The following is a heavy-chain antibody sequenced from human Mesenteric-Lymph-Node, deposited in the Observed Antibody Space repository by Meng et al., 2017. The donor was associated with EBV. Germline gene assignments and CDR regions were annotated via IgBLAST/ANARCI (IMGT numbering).Heavy chain of an antibody. CDR2: VHHSGLT. D-gene: IGHD4-17*01. Sequence: QLQESGSGLVKPSQTLSLTCTVSGGSVNSGGYSWSWIRQSPEKGLEWIGYVHHSGLTYYNPSLETRVIISLERSKNQFSLKLTSVTAADTAVYYCAGGDYVNQFNYWGQGTLVTVSS. V-gene: IGHV4-30-2*06. CDR3: AGGDYVNQFNY. CDR1: GGSVNSGGYS. J-gene: IGHJ4*02.